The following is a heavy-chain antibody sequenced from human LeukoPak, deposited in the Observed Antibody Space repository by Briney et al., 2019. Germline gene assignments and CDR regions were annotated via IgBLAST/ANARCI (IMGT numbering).Heavy chain of an antibody. V-gene: IGHV3-74*01. CDR2: INPDGATV. D-gene: IGHD1-7*01. CDR1: GFTFSSFW. CDR3: GRDMWGTFDY. J-gene: IGHJ4*02. Sequence: RGSLRLSCAASGFTFSSFWMHWGRQAPGKGLVWVSRINPDGATVDYADSVKGRFTVSRDNAKNTMYLQIGSLRPEDTAVYYCGRDMWGTFDYWGQGNLVTVSS.